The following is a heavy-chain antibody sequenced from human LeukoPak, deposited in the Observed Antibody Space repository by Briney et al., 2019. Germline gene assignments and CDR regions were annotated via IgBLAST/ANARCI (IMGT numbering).Heavy chain of an antibody. CDR3: AREGRDYYAYYYMDV. CDR1: GFTVSSNY. J-gene: IGHJ6*03. V-gene: IGHV3-21*01. Sequence: GGSLRLSCAASGFTVSSNYMNWVRQAPGKGLEWVSFISSSSSYIYYADSLKGRFTISRDNAKNSLYLQMNSLRAEDTAVYYCAREGRDYYAYYYMDVWGKGTTVTVSS. D-gene: IGHD3-10*01. CDR2: ISSSSSYI.